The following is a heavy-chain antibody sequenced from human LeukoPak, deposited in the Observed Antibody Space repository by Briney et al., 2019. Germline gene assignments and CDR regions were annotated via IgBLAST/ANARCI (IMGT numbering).Heavy chain of an antibody. CDR2: IYYSGST. CDR3: ARSSGGWFDP. J-gene: IGHJ5*02. Sequence: PSETLSLTCTVSGGSISSYYCSWIRQPPGKGLEWIGYIYYSGSTNYDPSLKSRVTISVDTSKNQFSLKLSSVTAADTAVYYCARSSGGWFDPWGQGTLVTVSS. CDR1: GGSISSYY. D-gene: IGHD2-15*01. V-gene: IGHV4-59*01.